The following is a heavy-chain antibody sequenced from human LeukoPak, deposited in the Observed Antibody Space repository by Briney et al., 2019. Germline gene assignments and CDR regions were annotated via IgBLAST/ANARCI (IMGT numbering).Heavy chain of an antibody. J-gene: IGHJ4*02. D-gene: IGHD3-22*01. CDR1: GFTFSNYG. CDR3: VGGTRKDSYESSGYYSYFDY. V-gene: IGHV3-30*02. CDR2: IRNDESNK. Sequence: GRSLRLSCAASGFTFSNYGMHWVRQTPGKGLEWVSFIRNDESNKYYTDSVKGRFTISRDNSKNTLYLQMNSLRAEDTAVYYCVGGTRKDSYESSGYYSYFDYWGQGTLVTVSS.